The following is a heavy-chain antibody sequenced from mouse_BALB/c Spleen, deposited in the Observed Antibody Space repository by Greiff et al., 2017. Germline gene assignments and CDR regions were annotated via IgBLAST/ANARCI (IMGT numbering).Heavy chain of an antibody. D-gene: IGHD2-2*01. CDR3: ARHGYTEAWFAY. Sequence: EVQLQQSGAELVRPGALVKLSCTASGFNIKDYYMHWVKQRPEQGLEWIGWIDPENGNTIYDPKFHGKASITADTSSNTAYLQLSSLTTEDTAFYYCARHGYTEAWFAYWGQGTLVTVSA. J-gene: IGHJ3*01. CDR1: GFNIKDYY. V-gene: IGHV14-1*02. CDR2: IDPENGNT.